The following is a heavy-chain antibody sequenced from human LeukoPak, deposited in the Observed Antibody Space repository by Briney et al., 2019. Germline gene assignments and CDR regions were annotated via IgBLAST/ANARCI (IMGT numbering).Heavy chain of an antibody. CDR2: ISGSGGST. CDR1: GFTFSSYA. CDR3: ANLASSGWYSDY. D-gene: IGHD6-19*01. Sequence: GGSLRLSCAASGFTFSSYAMSWVRQAPGKGLEWVSAISGSGGSTYYADSVKGRFAISRDNSKNTLYLQMNSLRAEDTAVYYCANLASSGWYSDYWGQGTLVTVSS. J-gene: IGHJ4*02. V-gene: IGHV3-23*01.